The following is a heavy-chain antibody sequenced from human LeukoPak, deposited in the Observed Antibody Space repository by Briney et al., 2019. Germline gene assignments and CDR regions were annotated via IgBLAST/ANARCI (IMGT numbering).Heavy chain of an antibody. CDR3: ARVLQRAFFDY. V-gene: IGHV4-61*02. CDR1: GGSISRGSYY. Sequence: SQTLSLTCTASGGSISRGSYYWSWIRQPAGKGLEWIGRIYTSGSTNYNPSLKSRVTISVDTSKNQFSLKLSSVTAADTAVYYCARVLQRAFFDYWGQGTLVTVSS. J-gene: IGHJ4*02. D-gene: IGHD3-3*02. CDR2: IYTSGST.